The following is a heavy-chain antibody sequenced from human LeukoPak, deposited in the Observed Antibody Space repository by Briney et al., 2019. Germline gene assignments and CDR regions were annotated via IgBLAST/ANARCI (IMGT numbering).Heavy chain of an antibody. CDR3: ARLQYSSSWYPEYFDY. CDR1: GYTFTSYG. D-gene: IGHD6-13*01. J-gene: IGHJ4*02. V-gene: IGHV1-18*01. Sequence: ASVKVSCKASGYTFTSYGISRVRQAPGQGLEWMGWISAYDGNTNYAQKLQGRVTMTTDTSTSTAYMELRSLRSDDTAVYYCARLQYSSSWYPEYFDYWGQGTLVTVSS. CDR2: ISAYDGNT.